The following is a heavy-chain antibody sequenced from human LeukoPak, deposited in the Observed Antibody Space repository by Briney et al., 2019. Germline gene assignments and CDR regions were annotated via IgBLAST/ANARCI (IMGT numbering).Heavy chain of an antibody. CDR3: GRGSTGVRGHDYGEYVSPVHFDY. Sequence: PGGSLRLPCAASGFTFSSYRMNWVRQAPGKGLEWVSSISSSSSYIYYADSVKGRFTISRDNAKNSLYLQMSSLRAEDTAVYYCGRGSTGVRGHDYGEYVSPVHFDYWGQGTLVTVSS. V-gene: IGHV3-21*01. CDR2: ISSSSSYI. CDR1: GFTFSSYR. D-gene: IGHD4-17*01. J-gene: IGHJ4*02.